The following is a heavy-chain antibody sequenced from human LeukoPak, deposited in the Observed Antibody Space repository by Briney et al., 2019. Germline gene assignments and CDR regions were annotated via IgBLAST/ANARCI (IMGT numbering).Heavy chain of an antibody. V-gene: IGHV3-74*01. CDR2: INSDGSST. Sequence: GGSLRLSCAASGFTFSSYWMHWVRQAPGKGLVWVSRINSDGSSTSYADSVKGRFTISRDNAKNTLYLQMNSLRAEDTAAYYCARDDYYYDSSGYYAYYYYYGMDVWGQGTTVTVSS. J-gene: IGHJ6*02. CDR3: ARDDYYYDSSGYYAYYYYYGMDV. CDR1: GFTFSSYW. D-gene: IGHD3-22*01.